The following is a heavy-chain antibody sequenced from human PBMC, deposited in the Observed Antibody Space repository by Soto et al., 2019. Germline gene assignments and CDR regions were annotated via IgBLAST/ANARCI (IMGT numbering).Heavy chain of an antibody. Sequence: PGGSLRLSCAASGFTFSSYAMHWVRQAPGKGLEYVSAISSNGGSTYYANSVKGRFTISRDNSKNTLYLQMGSLRAEDMAVYYCARDYWVYGDSTFLFDPWGQGTLVTVSS. V-gene: IGHV3-64*01. CDR2: ISSNGGST. CDR1: GFTFSSYA. J-gene: IGHJ5*02. D-gene: IGHD4-17*01. CDR3: ARDYWVYGDSTFLFDP.